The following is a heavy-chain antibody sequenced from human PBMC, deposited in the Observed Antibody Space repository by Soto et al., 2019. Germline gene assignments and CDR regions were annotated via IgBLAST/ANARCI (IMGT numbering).Heavy chain of an antibody. CDR3: AKDQWFYDNVWGCLRYPYYFDR. CDR2: VTGNGDTA. Sequence: GWSPRLSCAGSGFTFSSYAMSWVRQAPGKGLEWVSGVTGNGDTAYYADSVKGRFSISRDNSKKTLYLQMESLRAEDTAVYFCAKDQWFYDNVWGCLRYPYYFDRWGQGTLVTVSS. D-gene: IGHD3-16*01. V-gene: IGHV3-23*01. CDR1: GFTFSSYA. J-gene: IGHJ4*02.